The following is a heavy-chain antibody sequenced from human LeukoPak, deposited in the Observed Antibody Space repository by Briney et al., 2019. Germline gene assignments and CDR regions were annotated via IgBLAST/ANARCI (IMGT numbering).Heavy chain of an antibody. Sequence: SETLSLTCTVSGGSISSSSYYWGWIRQPPGKGLEWIGSIYYSGSTYYNPSLKSRVTISVDTSKNQFSLKLSSVTAADTAVYYCARVPVARSGYYFDYWGQGTLVTVSS. CDR3: ARVPVARSGYYFDY. V-gene: IGHV4-39*07. CDR2: IYYSGST. D-gene: IGHD2-15*01. CDR1: GGSISSSSYY. J-gene: IGHJ4*02.